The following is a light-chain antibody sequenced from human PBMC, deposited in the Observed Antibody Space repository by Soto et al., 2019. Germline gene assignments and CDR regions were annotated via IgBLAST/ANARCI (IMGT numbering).Light chain of an antibody. CDR3: QEYSRYPYT. CDR2: RTS. V-gene: IGKV1-5*03. J-gene: IGKJ2*01. Sequence: DIQMTQSPSTLSVSVGDRVTITCRASQSFSTWLAWYQQKPGKAPKLLIYRTSTLKNGVPSRFSGSGSVTEFTLTITSLQPDDFATYYCQEYSRYPYTFGQGTKLEIK. CDR1: QSFSTW.